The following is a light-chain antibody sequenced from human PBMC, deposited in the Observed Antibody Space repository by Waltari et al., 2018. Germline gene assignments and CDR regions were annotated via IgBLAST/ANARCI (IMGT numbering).Light chain of an antibody. CDR1: RSDVGGYNS. CDR2: DVN. J-gene: IGLJ2*01. V-gene: IGLV2-8*01. Sequence: QSALTQPPSASGSPGQSVAIPRTGTRSDVGGYNSVPWYQQHPGRAPKLIIYDVNNRPSGVPDRFSGSKSGNTASLTVSGLQAEDEAAYYCSAYAGSNIVVFGGGTRLTVL. CDR3: SAYAGSNIVV.